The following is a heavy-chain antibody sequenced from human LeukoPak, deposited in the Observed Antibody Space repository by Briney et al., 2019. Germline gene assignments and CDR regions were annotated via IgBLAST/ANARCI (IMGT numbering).Heavy chain of an antibody. CDR1: GYPFTGYY. D-gene: IGHD3-22*01. CDR2: INPNSGGT. J-gene: IGHJ4*02. CDR3: ARASTSDYYYDSSGYYAY. V-gene: IGHV1-2*02. Sequence: ASVKVSCKASGYPFTGYYMHWVRQAPGQGLEWMGWINPNSGGTNYAQKFQGRVTMTRDTSISTAYMELSRLRSDDTAVYYCARASTSDYYYDSSGYYAYWGQGTLVTVSS.